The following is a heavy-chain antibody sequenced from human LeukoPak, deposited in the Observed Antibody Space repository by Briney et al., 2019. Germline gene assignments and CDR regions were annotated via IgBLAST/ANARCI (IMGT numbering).Heavy chain of an antibody. V-gene: IGHV3-30-3*01. J-gene: IGHJ4*02. Sequence: GGSLRLSCAASGFTFSSYAMSWVRQAPGKGLEWVAVISYDGSNKYYADSVKGRFTISRDNSKNTLYLQMNSLRAEDTAVYYCARDVVDDFWSGYYPGFDYWGQGTLVTVSS. CDR1: GFTFSSYA. CDR3: ARDVVDDFWSGYYPGFDY. CDR2: ISYDGSNK. D-gene: IGHD3-3*01.